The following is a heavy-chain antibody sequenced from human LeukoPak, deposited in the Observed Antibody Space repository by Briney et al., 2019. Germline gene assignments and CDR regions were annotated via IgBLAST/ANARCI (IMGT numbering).Heavy chain of an antibody. CDR2: INQDGSQK. D-gene: IGHD6-19*01. Sequence: GGSLRLSCAGSGFTFSSHWIGWVRQAPGKGLEWVAHINQDGSQKYYVDSVEGRFAISRDNAKNSLYLQMNSLRAEDTAVYYCARPYSSGWTAEYFQHWGQGTLVTVSS. CDR1: GFTFSSHW. V-gene: IGHV3-7*01. CDR3: ARPYSSGWTAEYFQH. J-gene: IGHJ1*01.